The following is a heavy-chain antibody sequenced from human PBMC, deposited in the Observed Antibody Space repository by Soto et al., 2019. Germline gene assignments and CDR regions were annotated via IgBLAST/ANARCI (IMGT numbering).Heavy chain of an antibody. V-gene: IGHV3-74*01. CDR3: ARESEDLTSNFDY. J-gene: IGHJ4*02. Sequence: GGSLRLSCAASGLTFNRYWMHWVRHAPGKGLVWVSHINTDGSNTNYADSMKGRFTVSRDNAKNSVYLEMNSLSAEDTALYHCARESEDLTSNFDYWGQGTLVTVSS. CDR1: GLTFNRYW. CDR2: INTDGSNT.